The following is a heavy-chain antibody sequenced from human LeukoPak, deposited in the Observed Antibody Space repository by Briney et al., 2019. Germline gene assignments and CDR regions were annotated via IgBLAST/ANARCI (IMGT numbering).Heavy chain of an antibody. D-gene: IGHD6-6*01. CDR1: GYIFTSYD. V-gene: IGHV1-8*01. J-gene: IGHJ4*02. CDR2: MNPNSGNT. Sequence: ASVKVSCKASGYIFTSYDINWVRQATGQGLEWMGWMNPNSGNTGYAQKFQGRVTMTRDTSISTAYMELSSLRSEDTAVYYCARGANNSSSTDYFDYWGQGTLVTVSS. CDR3: ARGANNSSSTDYFDY.